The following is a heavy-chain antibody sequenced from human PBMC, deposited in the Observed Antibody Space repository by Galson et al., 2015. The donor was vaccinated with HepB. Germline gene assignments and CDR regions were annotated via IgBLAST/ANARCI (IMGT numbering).Heavy chain of an antibody. CDR3: ARDSHDYGDTAMFDY. D-gene: IGHD4-17*01. J-gene: IGHJ4*02. CDR1: GGSISSYY. Sequence: ETLSLTCTVSGGSISSYYWSWIRQPPGKGLEWIGYIYYSGSTNYNPSLKSRVTISVDTSKNQFSLKLSSVTAADTAVYYCARDSHDYGDTAMFDYWGQGTLVTVSS. CDR2: IYYSGST. V-gene: IGHV4-59*01.